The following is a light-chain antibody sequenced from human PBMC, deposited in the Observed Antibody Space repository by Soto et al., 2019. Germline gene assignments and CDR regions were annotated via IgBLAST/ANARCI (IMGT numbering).Light chain of an antibody. Sequence: QSVLTQPPSVSAAPGQKVTISCSGSSSNIGSDFVSWYQQLPGTAPQLLIYENNKRPSGIPDRFSGSKSATSATLGITGLQTGDXAXXYCAAWDTXLSGGVFGGGTKLTVL. CDR3: AAWDTXLSGGV. V-gene: IGLV1-51*02. CDR1: SSNIGSDF. J-gene: IGLJ3*02. CDR2: ENN.